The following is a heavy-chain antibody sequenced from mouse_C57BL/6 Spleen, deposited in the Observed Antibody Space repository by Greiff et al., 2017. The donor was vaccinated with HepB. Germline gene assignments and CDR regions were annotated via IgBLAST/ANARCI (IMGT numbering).Heavy chain of an antibody. CDR1: GYTFTSYW. CDR2: IDPSDSYT. V-gene: IGHV1-69*01. J-gene: IGHJ2*01. D-gene: IGHD1-1*01. Sequence: QVQLQQPGAELVMPGASVKLSCKASGYTFTSYWMHWVKQRPGQGLEWIGEIDPSDSYTNYNQKFKGKSTLTVDKSSSTAYMQLSSLTSEDSAVYYCARCPITTVVAPYFDYWGQGTTLTVSS. CDR3: ARCPITTVVAPYFDY.